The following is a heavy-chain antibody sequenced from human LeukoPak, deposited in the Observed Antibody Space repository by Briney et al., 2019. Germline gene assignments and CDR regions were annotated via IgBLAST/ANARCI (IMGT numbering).Heavy chain of an antibody. CDR1: GGSFSGYY. D-gene: IGHD3-10*01. V-gene: IGHV4-34*01. Sequence: SETLSLTCAVYGGSFSGYYWSWIRQPPGKGLEWIGEINHSGSTNYNPSLKSRVTISVDTSKNQFSLKLSSVTAADTAVYYCARFGYGSDFDYWGQGTLVTASS. CDR3: ARFGYGSDFDY. CDR2: INHSGST. J-gene: IGHJ4*02.